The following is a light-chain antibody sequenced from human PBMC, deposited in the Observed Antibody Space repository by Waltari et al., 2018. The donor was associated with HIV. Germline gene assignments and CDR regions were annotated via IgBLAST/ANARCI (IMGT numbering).Light chain of an antibody. V-gene: IGLV1-51*01. CDR1: NIGNNY. CDR3: GTWDSSLSAYWV. CDR2: DNN. Sequence: QSVLTQPPSVSAAPGQWVTISCSNIGNNYISWYQQLPGTAPKLLIYDNNKRPSGIPARFSGSKSGTSATLGITGLQTGDEADYYCGTWDSSLSAYWVFGGGTKLTVL. J-gene: IGLJ3*02.